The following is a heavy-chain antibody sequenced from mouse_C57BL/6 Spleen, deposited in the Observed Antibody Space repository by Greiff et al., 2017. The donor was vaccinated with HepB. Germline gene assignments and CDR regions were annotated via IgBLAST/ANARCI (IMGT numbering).Heavy chain of an antibody. J-gene: IGHJ4*01. V-gene: IGHV1-64*01. CDR1: GYTFTSYW. Sequence: QVQLQQSGAELVKPGASVKLSCKASGYTFTSYWMHWVKQRPGQGLEWIGMIHPNSGSTNYNEKFKSKATLTVDKSSSTAYMQLSSLTSEDSAVYYCARSRNYYGSRESAMDYWGQGTSVTVSS. D-gene: IGHD1-1*01. CDR3: ARSRNYYGSRESAMDY. CDR2: IHPNSGST.